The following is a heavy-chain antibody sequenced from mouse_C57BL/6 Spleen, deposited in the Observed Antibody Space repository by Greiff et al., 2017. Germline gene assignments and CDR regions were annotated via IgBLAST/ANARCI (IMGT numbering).Heavy chain of an antibody. J-gene: IGHJ4*01. CDR1: GFTFSDYG. V-gene: IGHV5-17*01. Sequence: EVKVEESGGGLVKPGGSLKLSCAASGFTFSDYGMHWVRQAPEKGLEWVAYISSGSSTIYYADTVKGRFTISRDNAKNTLFLQMTSLRSEDKAMYYCARHDYDAMDYWGQGTSVTVSS. CDR2: ISSGSSTI. CDR3: ARHDYDAMDY.